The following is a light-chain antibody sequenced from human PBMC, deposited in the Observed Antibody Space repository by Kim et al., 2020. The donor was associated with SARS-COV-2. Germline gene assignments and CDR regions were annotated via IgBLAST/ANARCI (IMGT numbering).Light chain of an antibody. J-gene: IGKJ2*01. V-gene: IGKV1-33*01. CDR1: QGISCC. Sequence: SAPSGDRVTITGRASQGISCCLDWYQQKPGKAPKLVISAASSLQSGAPSRFIGSGSGTEFTFTISSLQPEDIATYYCMQYDSLPHTFGQGTKLEI. CDR3: MQYDSLPHT. CDR2: AAS.